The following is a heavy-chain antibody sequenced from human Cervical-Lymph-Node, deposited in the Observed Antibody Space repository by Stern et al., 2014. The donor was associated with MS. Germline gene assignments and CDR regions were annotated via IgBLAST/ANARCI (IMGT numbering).Heavy chain of an antibody. CDR2: VYHTGNA. CDR1: GDSISNDNW. CDR3: ARDQGFQLMNS. V-gene: IGHV4-4*02. D-gene: IGHD2-2*01. Sequence: QVQLQESGPGLVRPSGTLSLTCAVSGDSISNDNWWSWVRQPRGKGLEWIGEVYHTGNANYDPSLKSRVTISVDKSKNQFSLRLTSMTAADTAVYYCARDQGFQLMNSWGQGTLVIVSS. J-gene: IGHJ4*02.